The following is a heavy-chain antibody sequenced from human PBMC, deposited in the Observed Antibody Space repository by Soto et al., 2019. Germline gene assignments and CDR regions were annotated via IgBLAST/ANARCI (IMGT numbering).Heavy chain of an antibody. V-gene: IGHV1-2*02. CDR2: INPNSGGT. D-gene: IGHD3-3*01. Sequence: ASVKVSCKASGYTFTGYYMHWVRQAPGPGLEWMGWINPNSGGTNYAQKFQGRVTMTRDTSISTAYMELSRLRSDDMAVYYCARDSYDFWGGAGGMDVWGQGTTVTVSS. J-gene: IGHJ6*02. CDR1: GYTFTGYY. CDR3: ARDSYDFWGGAGGMDV.